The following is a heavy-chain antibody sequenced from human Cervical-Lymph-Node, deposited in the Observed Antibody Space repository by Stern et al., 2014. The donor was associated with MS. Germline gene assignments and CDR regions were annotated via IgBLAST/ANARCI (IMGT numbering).Heavy chain of an antibody. CDR1: GGSISSYY. D-gene: IGHD3-3*02. CDR3: ARVSNPYYGMDV. CDR2: MYYSGNT. V-gene: IGHV4-59*01. Sequence: QMQLVQSGPGLVKPSETLSLTCTVSGGSISSYYWSWIRQPPGKGLEWIGYMYYSGNTNYNPSLKSRVTISVDTSKNQFSLKLSSVTAADTAVYYCARVSNPYYGMDVWGQGTTVTVSS. J-gene: IGHJ6*02.